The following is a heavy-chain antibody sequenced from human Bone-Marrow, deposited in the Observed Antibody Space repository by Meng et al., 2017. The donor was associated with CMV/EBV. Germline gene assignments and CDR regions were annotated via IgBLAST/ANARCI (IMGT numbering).Heavy chain of an antibody. Sequence: GESLKISCAASGFTFSSYSMNWVRQAPGKGLEWVSSISGTSSYIYYADSVKGRFTISRDNAKNSLYLQMNSLRAEDTAVYYCARERPPDYWGQGTLVTVSS. J-gene: IGHJ4*02. CDR1: GFTFSSYS. CDR2: ISGTSSYI. CDR3: ARERPPDY. V-gene: IGHV3-21*01.